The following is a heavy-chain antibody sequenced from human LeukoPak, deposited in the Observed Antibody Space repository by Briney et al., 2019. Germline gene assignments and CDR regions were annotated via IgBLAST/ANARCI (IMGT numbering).Heavy chain of an antibody. CDR3: ARPLGYSSSWYYYYYYGMDV. Sequence: GGSLRLSCAASGFTFSSYGMHWVRQAPGKGLEWVAVISYDGGNKYYADSVKGRFTISRDNSKNTLYLQMNSLRAEDTAVYYCARPLGYSSSWYYYYYYGMDVWGQGTTVTVSS. CDR1: GFTFSSYG. D-gene: IGHD6-13*01. J-gene: IGHJ6*02. CDR2: ISYDGGNK. V-gene: IGHV3-30*03.